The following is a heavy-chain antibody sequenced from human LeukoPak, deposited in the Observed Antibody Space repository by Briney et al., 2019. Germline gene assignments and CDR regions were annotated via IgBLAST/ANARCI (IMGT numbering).Heavy chain of an antibody. J-gene: IGHJ4*02. CDR1: GGSISSGGYY. CDR2: IYYSGST. D-gene: IGHD4-17*01. CDR3: ARAPTTVATRPFDY. Sequence: SETLSLTCTVSGGSISSGGYYWSWIRQHPGKGLEWIGYIYYSGSTYYNPSLKSRVTISVDTSKNQFSLKLSSVTAADTAVYYCARAPTTVATRPFDYWGQGTLVTVSS. V-gene: IGHV4-31*03.